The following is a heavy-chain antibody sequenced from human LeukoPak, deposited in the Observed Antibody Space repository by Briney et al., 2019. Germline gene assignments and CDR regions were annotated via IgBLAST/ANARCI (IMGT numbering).Heavy chain of an antibody. CDR2: ISYSGST. Sequence: PSETLSLTCTVSGGSISSYYWSWIRQPPGKGLEWIGYISYSGSTNYNPSLKSRVTISVDTPKNQFSLKLSSVTAAATAVYSCARHESYYRFGSWGQGTLVTVSS. D-gene: IGHD1-26*01. V-gene: IGHV4-59*08. J-gene: IGHJ4*02. CDR1: GGSISSYY. CDR3: ARHESYYRFGS.